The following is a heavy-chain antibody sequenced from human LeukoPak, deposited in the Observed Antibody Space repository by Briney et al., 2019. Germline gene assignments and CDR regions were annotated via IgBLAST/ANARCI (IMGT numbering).Heavy chain of an antibody. CDR2: INPSGGST. J-gene: IGHJ6*02. CDR3: ARDRGGGRYYYGMDV. Sequence: ASVKVSCKASGYTFTSYYMHWVRQAPGQGLEWMGIINPSGGSTSYAQKFQGRVTMTRDTSTNTVYMELSSLRSEDTAVYYCARDRGGGRYYYGMDVWGQGTTVTVSS. D-gene: IGHD2-15*01. V-gene: IGHV1-46*01. CDR1: GYTFTSYY.